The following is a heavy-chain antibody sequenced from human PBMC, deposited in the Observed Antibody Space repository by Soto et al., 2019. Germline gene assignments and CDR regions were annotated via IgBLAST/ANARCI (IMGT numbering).Heavy chain of an antibody. Sequence: QVLLLQSGAEVREPGASVKVSCKASGYTFTTYDINWGRQATGQGLEWMGWMKPYSGDTGYGQKFQGRVAMTRDTSTSTAYMELRGLKSEDTAVYYCVALARWGQGTLVTVSS. D-gene: IGHD6-6*01. CDR1: GYTFTTYD. CDR2: MKPYSGDT. CDR3: VALAR. V-gene: IGHV1-8*01. J-gene: IGHJ4*02.